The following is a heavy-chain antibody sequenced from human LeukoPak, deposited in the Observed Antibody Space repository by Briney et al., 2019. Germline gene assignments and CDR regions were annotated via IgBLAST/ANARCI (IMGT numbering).Heavy chain of an antibody. CDR2: IYYSGST. D-gene: IGHD3-22*01. Sequence: PSESLSLTCTVSGGSISSSSYYWGWIRQPPGKGLEWIGSIYYSGSTYYNPSLKSRVTISVDTSKNQFSLKLSSVTAADTAVYYCARASRNYYDSSGYYSGAFDIWGQGTMVTVSS. CDR3: ARASRNYYDSSGYYSGAFDI. J-gene: IGHJ3*02. CDR1: GGSISSSSYY. V-gene: IGHV4-39*01.